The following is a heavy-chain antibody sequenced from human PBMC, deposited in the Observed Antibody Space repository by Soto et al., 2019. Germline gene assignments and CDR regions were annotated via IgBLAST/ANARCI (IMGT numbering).Heavy chain of an antibody. CDR2: IYPGDSDT. CDR1: GEICTACW. D-gene: IGHD6-6*01. V-gene: IGHV5-51*01. J-gene: IGHJ4*02. CDR3: ARSPSSISNPYYFDY. Sequence: GESLTSSYKGSGEICTACWIVWVRQIQGKGLEWMGIIYPGDSDTRYSPSFQGQVTISADNSISTAYMQWSSLKASDTAIYYCARSPSSISNPYYFDYWGQGALVTVSS.